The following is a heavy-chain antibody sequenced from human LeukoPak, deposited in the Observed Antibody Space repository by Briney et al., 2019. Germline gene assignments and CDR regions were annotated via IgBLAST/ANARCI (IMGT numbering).Heavy chain of an antibody. J-gene: IGHJ4*02. V-gene: IGHV3-11*06. CDR1: GLTFSDYY. D-gene: IGHD6-19*01. CDR2: ITSSSSYT. Sequence: PGGSLRLSCAASGLTFSDYYMSWIRQAPGKGLEWVSYITSSSSYTNYADSVKGRFTISRDNAKNSLYLQLNSLRAEDTAVYYCAGAAVAGTVHDYWGQGTLVTVSS. CDR3: AGAAVAGTVHDY.